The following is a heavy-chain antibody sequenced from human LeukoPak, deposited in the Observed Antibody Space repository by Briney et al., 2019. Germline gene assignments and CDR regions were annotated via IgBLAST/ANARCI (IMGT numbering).Heavy chain of an antibody. Sequence: SETLSLTCDVSGGSFSGYYWSWIRQPPGKGLEWIGEINHSGSTNYNPSLKSRVTISVDTSKNQFSLKLSSVTAADTAVYYCARGQNTAMVRAYYYYYYMDVWGKGTTVTVSS. J-gene: IGHJ6*03. CDR2: INHSGST. CDR3: ARGQNTAMVRAYYYYYYMDV. V-gene: IGHV4-34*01. D-gene: IGHD5-18*01. CDR1: GGSFSGYY.